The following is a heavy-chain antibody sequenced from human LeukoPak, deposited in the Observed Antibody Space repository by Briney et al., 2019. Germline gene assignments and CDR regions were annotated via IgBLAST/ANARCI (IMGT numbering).Heavy chain of an antibody. J-gene: IGHJ4*02. CDR2: IRSKAYGGTT. V-gene: IGHV3-49*03. Sequence: QPGRSLRLSCTASGFTFGDYAMSWFRQAPGKGLEWVGFIRSKAYGGTTEYAASVKGRFTISRDDSKSLAYLQMNRLKTEDTAVYYCTRGHMATTEDPFDYWGQGTLVTVSS. CDR1: GFTFGDYA. D-gene: IGHD1-26*01. CDR3: TRGHMATTEDPFDY.